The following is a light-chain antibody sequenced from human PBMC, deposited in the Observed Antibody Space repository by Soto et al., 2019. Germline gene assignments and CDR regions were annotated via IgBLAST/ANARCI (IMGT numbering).Light chain of an antibody. V-gene: IGKV3-20*01. CDR3: QQYGSSFIT. CDR2: GAS. J-gene: IGKJ5*01. CDR1: QSVTSNS. Sequence: EIVLTQSPGTLSLSPGERATLSCRASQSVTSNSLAWYHQKPGQPPRLLIYGASSRATGIPDRFSGSGSGTDFTLTISRLEPEDFAVYYCQQYGSSFITFGQGTRLEIK.